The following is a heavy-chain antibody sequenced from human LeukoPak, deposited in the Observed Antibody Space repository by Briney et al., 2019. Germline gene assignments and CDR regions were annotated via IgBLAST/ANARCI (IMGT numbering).Heavy chain of an antibody. D-gene: IGHD6-19*01. CDR3: AKGSSRGGMGAVDY. V-gene: IGHV3-23*01. CDR1: GFTFSSYW. Sequence: GGSLRLSCAASGFTFSSYWMHWVRQAPGKGLEWVSAISGSGGYTYYADSVKGRFTISRDNSKNTLYLQVNSLRAEDTAVYYCAKGSSRGGMGAVDYWGQGTLVSVSA. J-gene: IGHJ4*02. CDR2: ISGSGGYT.